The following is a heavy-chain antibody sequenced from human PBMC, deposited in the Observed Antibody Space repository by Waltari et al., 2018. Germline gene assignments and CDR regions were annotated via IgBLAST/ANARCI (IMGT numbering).Heavy chain of an antibody. CDR2: ISPDSSYI. J-gene: IGHJ4*02. Sequence: EVQLLESGGGLVTPGGSLRLSCEASGFTFGTYSLNWVRQAPGKGLEWVSSISPDSSYIYYAGSVKGRFTISRDNSKNTLYLQMNSLRAEDTAMYYCAKDPDYWGQGTLVTVSS. V-gene: IGHV3-21*01. CDR3: AKDPDY. CDR1: GFTFGTYS.